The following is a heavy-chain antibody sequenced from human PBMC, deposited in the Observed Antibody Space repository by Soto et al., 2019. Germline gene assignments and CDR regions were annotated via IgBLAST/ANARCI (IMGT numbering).Heavy chain of an antibody. CDR2: IGWSATDM. J-gene: IGHJ4*02. Sequence: EVQLVESGGGLGKPGGSLRLSCAASGFAFNTYTMNWVRQAPGKGLEWVSSIGWSATDMYYADSVRGRFTISRDNAENSLYLQTNSQRAEDTAVYYCVGGDHRGYWGQGTLVTVSS. CDR3: VGGDHRGY. D-gene: IGHD4-17*01. CDR1: GFAFNTYT. V-gene: IGHV3-21*01.